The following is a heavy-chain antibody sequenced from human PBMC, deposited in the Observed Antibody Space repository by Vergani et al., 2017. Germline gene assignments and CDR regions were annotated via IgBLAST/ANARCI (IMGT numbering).Heavy chain of an antibody. J-gene: IGHJ4*02. CDR2: IYYSGST. Sequence: QLQLQESGPGLVMPSETLSLTCTVSGGSISSSSYYWGWIRQPPGKGLEWIGSIYYSGSTYYNPSLKSRVTISVDTSKNQFSLKLSSVTAADTAVYYCARGRVATVTTIPFGYWGQGTLVTVSS. CDR1: GGSISSSSYY. D-gene: IGHD4-17*01. V-gene: IGHV4-39*01. CDR3: ARGRVATVTTIPFGY.